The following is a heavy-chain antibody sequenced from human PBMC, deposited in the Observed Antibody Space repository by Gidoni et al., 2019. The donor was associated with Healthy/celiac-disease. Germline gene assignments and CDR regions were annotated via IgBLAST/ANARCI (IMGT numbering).Heavy chain of an antibody. CDR2: ISSSSSYI. J-gene: IGHJ5*02. V-gene: IGHV3-21*01. CDR3: ARTRRDGYNYILGWFDP. D-gene: IGHD5-12*01. Sequence: EVQLVESGGGLVKPGGSLSFSCAAPGFTLGSFSMNWVRQAPGKGLEWVSSISSSSSYIYYADSVKGRFTISRDNAKNSLYLQMNSLRAEDTAVYYCARTRRDGYNYILGWFDPWGQGTLVTVSS. CDR1: GFTLGSFS.